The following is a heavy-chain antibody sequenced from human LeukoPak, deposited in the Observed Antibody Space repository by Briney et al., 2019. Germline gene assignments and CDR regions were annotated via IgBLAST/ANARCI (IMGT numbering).Heavy chain of an antibody. D-gene: IGHD1-1*01. CDR1: GGSFSGYY. Sequence: SETLSLTCAVYGGSFSGYYWSWIRQPPGEGLEWIGEINHSGSTNYNPSLKSRVTISVDTSKNQFSLKLSSVTAADTAVYYCARALWTGTTYGDFDYWGQGTLVTVSS. J-gene: IGHJ4*02. V-gene: IGHV4-34*01. CDR2: INHSGST. CDR3: ARALWTGTTYGDFDY.